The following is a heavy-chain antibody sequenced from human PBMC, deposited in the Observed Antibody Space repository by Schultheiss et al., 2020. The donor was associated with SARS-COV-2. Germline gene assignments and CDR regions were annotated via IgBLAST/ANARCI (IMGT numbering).Heavy chain of an antibody. CDR2: INPNSGAT. D-gene: IGHD4-11*01. CDR1: GGTFSSYA. CDR3: ARATTVIGLYYYYYMDV. V-gene: IGHV1-2*06. J-gene: IGHJ6*03. Sequence: ASVKVSCKASGGTFSSYAISWVRQAPGQGLEWMGRINPNSGATTYVQKFQGRVTMTRDTSISTAYMELSRLRSDDTALYYCARATTVIGLYYYYYMDVWGKGTTVTVSS.